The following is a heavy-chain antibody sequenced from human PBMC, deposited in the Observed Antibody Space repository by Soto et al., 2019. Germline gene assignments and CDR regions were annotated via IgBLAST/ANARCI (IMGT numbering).Heavy chain of an antibody. CDR3: AKRTSGTTWGESDY. Sequence: QVQVMQSGAEVKKPGDSVKVSCKTSGYIFSDYGINWVRQAPGQGLEWMGWISGYSGNANLAQKFQGRVTMTTDKSTRTAYMALRRLRSDDTGVYYCAKRTSGTTWGESDYWGQGTLVTVSS. CDR1: GYIFSDYG. V-gene: IGHV1-18*04. J-gene: IGHJ4*02. D-gene: IGHD4-17*01. CDR2: ISGYSGNA.